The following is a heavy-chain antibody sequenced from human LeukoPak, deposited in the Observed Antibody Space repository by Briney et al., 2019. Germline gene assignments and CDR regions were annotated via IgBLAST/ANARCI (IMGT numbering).Heavy chain of an antibody. CDR3: ARDLTYFYDSSGAGFDY. CDR1: GFTVSSNY. Sequence: PGRSLRLSCAASGFTVSSNYMSWVRQAPGKGLEWVSLIYSDGTTYYADSVKGRFTFSRDNSKNTLYLHMNSLRAEDTAVYYCARDLTYFYDSSGAGFDYWGQGTLVTVSS. V-gene: IGHV3-53*01. D-gene: IGHD3-22*01. CDR2: IYSDGTT. J-gene: IGHJ4*02.